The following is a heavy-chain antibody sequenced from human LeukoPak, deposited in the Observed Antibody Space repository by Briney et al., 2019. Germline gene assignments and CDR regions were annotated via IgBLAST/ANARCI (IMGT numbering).Heavy chain of an antibody. D-gene: IGHD6-19*01. V-gene: IGHV3-30*03. J-gene: IGHJ4*02. Sequence: GGSLRLSCAASGFTFSNYGMHWVRQAPGKGLEWVAVISYDGSNKYYADSVKGRFTISRDNSKNTLYLQMNSLRAEDTAVYYCARGSGWYRFDSWGQGTLVTVSS. CDR2: ISYDGSNK. CDR1: GFTFSNYG. CDR3: ARGSGWYRFDS.